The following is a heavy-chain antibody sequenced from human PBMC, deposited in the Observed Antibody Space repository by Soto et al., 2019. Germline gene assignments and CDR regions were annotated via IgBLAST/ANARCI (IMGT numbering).Heavy chain of an antibody. J-gene: IGHJ4*02. CDR2: IWYDGSNK. CDR1: GFTFSIYG. D-gene: IGHD6-13*01. CDR3: ARDGIPSWVYSNCWSYFDY. Sequence: QVQLVESGGGVVQPGRSLRLSCAASGFTFSIYGIHWVRQAPGKGLEWVAVIWYDGSNKYYADSVKGRFTVSRDNSKNTLYLKMNSLRAEDTAVYYCARDGIPSWVYSNCWSYFDYWGQGTLVTVSS. V-gene: IGHV3-33*01.